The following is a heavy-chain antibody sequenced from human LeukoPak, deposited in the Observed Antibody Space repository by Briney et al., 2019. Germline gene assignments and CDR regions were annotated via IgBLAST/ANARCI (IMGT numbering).Heavy chain of an antibody. J-gene: IGHJ6*02. CDR2: IKSKTDGGTT. V-gene: IGHV3-15*01. Sequence: GGSLRLSCAASGFTFSNAWMSWVRQAAGKGREWVGRIKSKTDGGTTDYAAPVKGRFTISRDDSKNTLYLQMNSLKTEDTAVYYCTTDPRYSSSWYGYYYYYYGMDVWGQGTTVTVSS. D-gene: IGHD6-13*01. CDR3: TTDPRYSSSWYGYYYYYYGMDV. CDR1: GFTFSNAW.